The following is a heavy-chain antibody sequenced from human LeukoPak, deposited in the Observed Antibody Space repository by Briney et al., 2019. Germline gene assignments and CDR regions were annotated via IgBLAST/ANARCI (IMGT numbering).Heavy chain of an antibody. CDR2: ISGSGGST. V-gene: IGHV3-23*01. Sequence: GGSLRLSCAASGFTSSSYTMSWVRQAPGKGLEWVSAISGSGGSTYYADSVKGRFTISRDNSKNTLYLQLNSLRAEDTAGYYCAKTTRSLGAFDIWGQGTLVTVSS. J-gene: IGHJ3*02. D-gene: IGHD4-17*01. CDR1: GFTSSSYT. CDR3: AKTTRSLGAFDI.